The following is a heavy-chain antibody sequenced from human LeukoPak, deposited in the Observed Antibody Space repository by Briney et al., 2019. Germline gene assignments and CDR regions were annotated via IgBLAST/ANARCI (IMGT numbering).Heavy chain of an antibody. V-gene: IGHV1-3*01. CDR1: GYTFTSYA. J-gene: IGHJ4*02. CDR2: INAGNGNT. Sequence: GASVKVSCKASGYTFTSYAMHWVRQAPGQRLEWMGWINAGNGNTKYSQKFQGRVTITRDTSASTAYMELSSLRSEDTAVYYCARDQGEYCSGGSCYSAVAYYFDYWGQGTLVTVS. D-gene: IGHD2-15*01. CDR3: ARDQGEYCSGGSCYSAVAYYFDY.